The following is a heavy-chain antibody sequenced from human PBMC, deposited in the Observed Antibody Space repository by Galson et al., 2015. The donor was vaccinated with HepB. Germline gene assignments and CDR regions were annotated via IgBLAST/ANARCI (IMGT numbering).Heavy chain of an antibody. D-gene: IGHD6-19*01. CDR2: IYYSGST. CDR1: GGSISSSSYY. CDR3: ARDGYSSGWYGLDP. J-gene: IGHJ5*02. Sequence: LTCTVSGGSISSSSYYWGWIRQPPGKGLEWIGSIYYSGSTYYNPSLKSRVTISVDTSKNQFSLKLSSVTAADTAVYYCARDGYSSGWYGLDPWGQGTLVTVSS. V-gene: IGHV4-39*07.